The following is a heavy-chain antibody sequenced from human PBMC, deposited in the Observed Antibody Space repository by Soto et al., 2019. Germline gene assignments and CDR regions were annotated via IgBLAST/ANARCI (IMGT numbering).Heavy chain of an antibody. D-gene: IGHD2-15*01. V-gene: IGHV1-3*01. CDR3: ARVGGCSGGSCYFGWFDH. Sequence: XSVKVSCKASVYTFTGYAMHWVRQAPGQSLEWMGWINAGNGNTKYSQKFQGRVTITRDTSASTAYMELSSLRSEDTAVYYCARVGGCSGGSCYFGWFDHWGQGTLVTVSS. J-gene: IGHJ5*02. CDR1: VYTFTGYA. CDR2: INAGNGNT.